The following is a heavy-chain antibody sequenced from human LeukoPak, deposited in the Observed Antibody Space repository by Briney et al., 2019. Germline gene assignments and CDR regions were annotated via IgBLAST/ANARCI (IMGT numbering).Heavy chain of an antibody. Sequence: GASVKVSCKASGYTFTGYYMHWVRQAPGQGLEWMGWINPNSGGTNYAQKFQGRVTMTRDTSISTAYMELSRLRSDDTAVYYCARVQGGSRDRRAFDIWGQGTMVTVSS. CDR2: INPNSGGT. CDR3: ARVQGGSRDRRAFDI. V-gene: IGHV1-2*02. D-gene: IGHD2-15*01. J-gene: IGHJ3*02. CDR1: GYTFTGYY.